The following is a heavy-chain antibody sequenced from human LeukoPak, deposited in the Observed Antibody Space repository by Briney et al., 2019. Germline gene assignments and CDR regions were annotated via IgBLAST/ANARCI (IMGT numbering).Heavy chain of an antibody. J-gene: IGHJ4*02. V-gene: IGHV3-64*01. D-gene: IGHD6-25*01. CDR1: GFSFSTYA. CDR3: AKDGAGSSAYYYYEF. CDR2: ISSNGGRT. Sequence: GGSLRLSCADSGFSFSTYAMHWVRQAPGKGPEYVSTISSNGGRTYYVNSVKGRFTISRDNSKDTLYLQLGSLRGEDTAVYYCAKDGAGSSAYYYYEFWGLGTLVTVSS.